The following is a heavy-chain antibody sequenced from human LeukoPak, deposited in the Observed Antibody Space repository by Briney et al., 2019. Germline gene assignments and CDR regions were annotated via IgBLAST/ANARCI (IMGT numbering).Heavy chain of an antibody. CDR2: IKQDGSEK. CDR3: ARGSSASWHLYFDR. D-gene: IGHD3-10*01. V-gene: IGHV3-7*04. J-gene: IGHJ2*01. CDR1: GFTFTTYW. Sequence: GGSLRLSCAASGFTFTTYWMSWVRQAPGKGLEWVASIKQDGSEKYYVDSVKGQFSISRDNAKNSLYLQMNGLRAEDTAVYYCARGSSASWHLYFDRWARGTLVTVSS.